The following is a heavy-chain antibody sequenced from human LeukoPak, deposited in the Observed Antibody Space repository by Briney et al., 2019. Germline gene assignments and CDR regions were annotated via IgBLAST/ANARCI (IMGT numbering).Heavy chain of an antibody. CDR3: ARCSSWYLEYFQL. D-gene: IGHD6-13*01. CDR2: ISYDGNVK. CDR1: GFSFSHYA. Sequence: GGSLRLSCAASGFSFSHYALHWVRQAPGKGLEWLAFISYDGNVKYYADSVKGRFTVSRDSAKKSLYLQMNSLTVEDTAVYYCARCSSWYLEYFQLWGQGTLVTVSS. J-gene: IGHJ1*01. V-gene: IGHV3-30-3*01.